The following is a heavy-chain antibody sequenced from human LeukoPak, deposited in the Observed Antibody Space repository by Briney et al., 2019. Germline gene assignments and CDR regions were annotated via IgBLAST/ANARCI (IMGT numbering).Heavy chain of an antibody. CDR3: AKHGSYHFDY. CDR1: GGSISSYY. J-gene: IGHJ4*02. CDR2: IYYSGST. Sequence: SETLSLTCTVSGGSISSYYWNWIRQPPGKGLEWIGNIYYSGSTNYNPSLKSRVTISMDTSKNQFSLNLSSVTAADTAVYYCAKHGSYHFDYWGQGTLVTVSS. V-gene: IGHV4-59*08. D-gene: IGHD3-10*01.